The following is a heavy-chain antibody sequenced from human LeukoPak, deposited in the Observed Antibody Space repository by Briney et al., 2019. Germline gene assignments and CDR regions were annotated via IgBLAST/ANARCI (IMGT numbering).Heavy chain of an antibody. V-gene: IGHV3-33*01. Sequence: GGSLRLSCAASGFTFSSYGMHWVRQAPGKGLEWVAVIWYDGSNKYYADSVKGRFTISRDNSKNTLYLQMNSLRAEDTAVYYCARDQGIAAAGTHFDYWGQGTLVTVSS. D-gene: IGHD6-13*01. J-gene: IGHJ4*02. CDR3: ARDQGIAAAGTHFDY. CDR1: GFTFSSYG. CDR2: IWYDGSNK.